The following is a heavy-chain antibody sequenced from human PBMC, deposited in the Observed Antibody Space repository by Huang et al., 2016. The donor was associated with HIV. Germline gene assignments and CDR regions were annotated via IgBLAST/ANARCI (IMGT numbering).Heavy chain of an antibody. CDR1: GYSFSSYW. CDR3: ARQHTGYHIFDL. Sequence: EVQLVQSGAEVKKPGESLKLSCRVSGYSFSSYWIGWVRQMPGRGLEWMGVSYPADSDIKYSPSFKDQVIISVDKSFDIAYLQWRGLRASDTATYYCARQHTGYHIFDLWGQGTTVTVSS. CDR2: SYPADSDI. V-gene: IGHV5-51*01. D-gene: IGHD3-9*01. J-gene: IGHJ6*02.